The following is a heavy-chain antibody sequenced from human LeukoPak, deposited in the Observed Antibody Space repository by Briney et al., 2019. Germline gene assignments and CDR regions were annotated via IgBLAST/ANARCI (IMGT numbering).Heavy chain of an antibody. CDR3: ARYSGSPNWYYYYYMDV. CDR2: IYYSGST. Sequence: KPSENLSLTCTVSGGSISSYYWSWIRQPPGKGLEGVGDIYYSGSTNYNPSLKSRVTISVDTSKNQFSLKLSSVTAADTAVYYCARYSGSPNWYYYYYMDVWGKGTTVTVSS. D-gene: IGHD1-26*01. CDR1: GGSISSYY. V-gene: IGHV4-59*01. J-gene: IGHJ6*03.